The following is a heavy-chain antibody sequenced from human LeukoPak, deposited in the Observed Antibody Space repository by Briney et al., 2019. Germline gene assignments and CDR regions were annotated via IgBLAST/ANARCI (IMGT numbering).Heavy chain of an antibody. J-gene: IGHJ4*02. CDR2: IYYSGSTTY. CDR3: AHGGANFDY. Sequence: SETLSLTCSVSGAPINSDYWTWIRQPPGKGLEWIGNIYYSGSTTYNYNPSLKSRVTISVDTSKKQLSLKLRSVTAADTAIYYCAHGGANFDYWGQGTLVTVSS. V-gene: IGHV4-59*03. CDR1: GAPINSDY. D-gene: IGHD3-16*01.